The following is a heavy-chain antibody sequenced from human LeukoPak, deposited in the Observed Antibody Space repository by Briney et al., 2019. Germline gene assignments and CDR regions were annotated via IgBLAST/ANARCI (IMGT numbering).Heavy chain of an antibody. CDR2: NRHTRERI. Sequence: GGSQRLLCTPSRLTFSIYDMNWARRAPGRGREWVSCNRHTRERIFYTACVRGGFPLSRDNSKYTVYLQMNSLGGEDTAIYYCAKGSLISCSGASCHLPMDVWGKGTTVTVSS. J-gene: IGHJ6*04. CDR3: AKGSLISCSGASCHLPMDV. D-gene: IGHD2-15*01. V-gene: IGHV3-23*01. CDR1: RLTFSIYD.